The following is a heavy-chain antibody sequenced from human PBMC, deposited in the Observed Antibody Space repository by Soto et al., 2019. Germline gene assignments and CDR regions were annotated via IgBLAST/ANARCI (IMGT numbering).Heavy chain of an antibody. CDR2: IFPGSGGT. CDR3: AREWQRGTDY. J-gene: IGHJ4*02. D-gene: IGHD6-25*01. Sequence: QVQLVQSGAEVVKPGASVKVSCKASGYTFTTYFLHWVRQAPGQGLEWLGWIFPGSGGTNYAQNFQVRVPMTRYTSINTAYMELSSQTSDDTGVYYCAREWQRGTDYWGQGALITVSS. CDR1: GYTFTTYF. V-gene: IGHV1-2*02.